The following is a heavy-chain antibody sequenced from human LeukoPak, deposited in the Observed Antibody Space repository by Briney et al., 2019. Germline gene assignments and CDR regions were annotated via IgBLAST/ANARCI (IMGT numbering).Heavy chain of an antibody. J-gene: IGHJ3*02. CDR2: IYHSGST. Sequence: SETLSLTCTVSGYSISSGYYWGWIRQPPGKGLEWIGSIYHSGSTYCNPSLKSRVTISVDTSKNQFSLKPSSVTAADTAVYYCARVLGVVTDAFDIWGQGTMVTVSS. V-gene: IGHV4-38-2*02. D-gene: IGHD3-10*01. CDR1: GYSISSGYY. CDR3: ARVLGVVTDAFDI.